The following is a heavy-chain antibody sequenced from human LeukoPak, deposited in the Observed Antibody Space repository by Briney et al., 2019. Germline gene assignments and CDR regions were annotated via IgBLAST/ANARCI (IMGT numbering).Heavy chain of an antibody. CDR1: GFTFSSYE. V-gene: IGHV3-48*03. Sequence: PGGSLRLPCAASGFTFSSYEMNWVRQAPGKGLEWVSYISSSGSTIYYADSVKGRFTISRDNAKNSLYLQMNSLRAEDTAVYYCARDLGADSSGWYLGWEFDYWGQGTLVTVSS. D-gene: IGHD6-19*01. CDR3: ARDLGADSSGWYLGWEFDY. J-gene: IGHJ4*02. CDR2: ISSSGSTI.